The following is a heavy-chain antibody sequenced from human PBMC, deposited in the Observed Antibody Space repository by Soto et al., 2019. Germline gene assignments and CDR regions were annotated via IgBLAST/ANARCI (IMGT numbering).Heavy chain of an antibody. CDR2: IYYSGST. D-gene: IGHD5-12*01. Sequence: SETLSLTCTVSGGSISSYYWSWIRQPPGKGLEWIGYIYYSGSTNYNPSLKSRVTISVDTSKNHFSLRLTSVTAADTAVYYCARGGATNIGRIGDYWGQGTLVTVSS. V-gene: IGHV4-59*01. CDR3: ARGGATNIGRIGDY. CDR1: GGSISSYY. J-gene: IGHJ4*02.